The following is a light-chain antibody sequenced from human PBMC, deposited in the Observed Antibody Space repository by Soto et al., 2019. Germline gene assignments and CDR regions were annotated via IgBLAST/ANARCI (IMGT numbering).Light chain of an antibody. CDR2: EVR. Sequence: QSALTQPASVSGSPGQSITISCTGTSSDVGSYNYVSWYQQHPGKAPKLMIYEVRDRPSGISSRFSGSKSGNTASLTISGLQTEDEADYYCSSYTSSSTLFGTGTKVTV. CDR1: SSDVGSYNY. V-gene: IGLV2-14*01. J-gene: IGLJ1*01. CDR3: SSYTSSSTL.